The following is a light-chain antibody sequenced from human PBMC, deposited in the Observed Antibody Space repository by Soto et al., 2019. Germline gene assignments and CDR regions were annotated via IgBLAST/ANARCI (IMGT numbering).Light chain of an antibody. V-gene: IGKV1-39*01. Sequence: DIQMTQSPSSLGASVGDRVNITCRASQSISSYLNWYQQKPGKAPKLLIYAASSLQSGVPSRFSGSGSGTDFTLTISSLQPEDFATYYCQQSYSTPFTFGQGTRLEI. J-gene: IGKJ5*01. CDR1: QSISSY. CDR3: QQSYSTPFT. CDR2: AAS.